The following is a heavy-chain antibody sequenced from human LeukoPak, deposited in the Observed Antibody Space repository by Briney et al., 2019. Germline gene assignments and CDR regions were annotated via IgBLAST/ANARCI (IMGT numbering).Heavy chain of an antibody. D-gene: IGHD3-10*01. V-gene: IGHV1-2*02. CDR1: GGYY. Sequence: GASVKVSCKASGGYYIYWVRQAPGQGLEWMGWINPDNGGTNYAQKFQGRVTVTWDTSIITAYMELSSLKSDDTAVYYCTREGSLGFDYWGQGTLVTVSS. J-gene: IGHJ4*02. CDR2: INPDNGGT. CDR3: TREGSLGFDY.